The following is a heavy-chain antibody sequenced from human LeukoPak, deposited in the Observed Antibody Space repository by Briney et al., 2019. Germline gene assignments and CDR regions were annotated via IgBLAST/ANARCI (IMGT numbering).Heavy chain of an antibody. V-gene: IGHV1-24*01. CDR1: GYTLTELS. CDR3: ATDRPSYGYSDY. D-gene: IGHD1-26*01. CDR2: FDPEDGET. J-gene: IGHJ4*02. Sequence: VASVKVSCKVSGYTLTELSMHWVRQAPGKGLEWMGGFDPEDGETIYAQKFQGRVTMTEDTSTDTAYMELSSLRSEDTAVCYCATDRPSYGYSDYWGQGTLVTVSS.